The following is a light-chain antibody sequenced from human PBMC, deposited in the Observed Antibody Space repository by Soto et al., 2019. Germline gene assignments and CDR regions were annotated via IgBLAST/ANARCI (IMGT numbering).Light chain of an antibody. J-gene: IGKJ5*01. CDR1: QSVSSN. V-gene: IGKV3-15*01. CDR3: KQYKEWPPFT. CDR2: GAS. Sequence: TQSPATLSLSPGERATLSCRASQSVSSNVAWYQQKPGQAPRLLILGASTRATGIPARFSGSGSGTEFTLSISSLQSEDFAVYYCKQYKEWPPFTFGQGTRLEIK.